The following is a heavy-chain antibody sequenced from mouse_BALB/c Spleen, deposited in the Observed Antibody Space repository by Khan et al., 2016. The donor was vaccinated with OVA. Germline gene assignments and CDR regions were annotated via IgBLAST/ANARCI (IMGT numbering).Heavy chain of an antibody. CDR1: GYSITSGYS. Sequence: EVQLQESGPDLLKPSQSLSLTCTVTGYSITSGYSWHWIRQFPGHKLEWMGYIDYSGTTNYNPSLKSRISITREISKNQFFLQLNSVTTEDTATYFWVRWDYWGQGTTLTVSS. CDR2: IDYSGTT. J-gene: IGHJ2*01. CDR3: VRWDY. V-gene: IGHV3-1*02.